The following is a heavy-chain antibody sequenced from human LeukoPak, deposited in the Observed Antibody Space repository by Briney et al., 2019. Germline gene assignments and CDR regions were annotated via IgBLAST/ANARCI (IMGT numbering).Heavy chain of an antibody. J-gene: IGHJ4*02. CDR1: AFSFDDYV. Sequence: GTSLRLSFASSAFSFDDYVMCWVRQAPGKCLEWVSCIGWSSGSKGYADSVKWRFTISRDNAHNSLYLQMSSLRAEDTAVYYCARWGVQWGPDYWGQGTLVTVSS. V-gene: IGHV3-9*01. CDR2: IGWSSGSK. CDR3: ARWGVQWGPDY. D-gene: IGHD1-26*01.